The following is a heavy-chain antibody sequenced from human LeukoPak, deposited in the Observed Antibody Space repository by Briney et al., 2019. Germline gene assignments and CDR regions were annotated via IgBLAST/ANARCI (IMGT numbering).Heavy chain of an antibody. CDR1: GYTFSSYG. V-gene: IGHV1-18*01. CDR3: ARGGVIVVDFYAFDI. Sequence: ASVKVSCRASGYTFSSYGISGVRQAPGQGLEWMGWINTYNGNTNYAQKFQGRVTMTTDTSTSTAYMELRSLRSDDTAVYYCARGGVIVVDFYAFDIWGQGTMVTVSS. D-gene: IGHD3-22*01. J-gene: IGHJ3*02. CDR2: INTYNGNT.